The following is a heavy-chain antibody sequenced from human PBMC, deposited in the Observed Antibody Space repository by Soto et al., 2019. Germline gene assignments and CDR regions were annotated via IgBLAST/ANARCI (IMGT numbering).Heavy chain of an antibody. D-gene: IGHD2-2*01. CDR2: IIPIPGTA. CDR3: ARSQGSSTSLEIYYYYYYGMDV. V-gene: IGHV1-69*01. Sequence: QVQLVQSGAEVKKPGSSVKVSCKASGGTFGSYAISWVRQAPGQGLEWMGGIIPIPGTANYAQKFQGRVTIAADESTSTAYMGLSSLRSEDTAVYSCARSQGSSTSLEIYYYYYYGMDVWGQGTTVTVSS. CDR1: GGTFGSYA. J-gene: IGHJ6*02.